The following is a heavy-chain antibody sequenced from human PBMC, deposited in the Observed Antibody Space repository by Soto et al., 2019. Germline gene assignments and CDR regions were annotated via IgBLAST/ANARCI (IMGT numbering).Heavy chain of an antibody. CDR3: ARVIAAAGTVWYYYYGMDV. Sequence: QVQLVQSGAEVKKXGASVKVSCKASGYTFTSYGISWVRQAPGQGLEWMGWXSAYNGNTNYAQKLQGRVTMTTDTSTSTAYMELRSLRSDDTAVYYCARVIAAAGTVWYYYYGMDVWGQGTTVTVSS. D-gene: IGHD6-13*01. J-gene: IGHJ6*02. CDR1: GYTFTSYG. V-gene: IGHV1-18*01. CDR2: XSAYNGNT.